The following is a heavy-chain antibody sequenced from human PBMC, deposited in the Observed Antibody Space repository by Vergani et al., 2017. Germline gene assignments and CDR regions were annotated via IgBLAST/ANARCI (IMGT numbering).Heavy chain of an antibody. CDR2: ISSGSTYT. CDR1: EFTFSTYS. CDR3: AAEYSGSYQPATDY. Sequence: EVQLVESGGGLVKTGGSLRLSCAASEFTFSTYSMNWVRQAPGKGLEWVSSISSGSTYTFYADSVKDRFTISRDNAKNSLYLQMNSLRAEDTALYYCAAEYSGSYQPATDYWGQGTLVTVSS. J-gene: IGHJ4*02. V-gene: IGHV3-21*04. D-gene: IGHD1-26*01.